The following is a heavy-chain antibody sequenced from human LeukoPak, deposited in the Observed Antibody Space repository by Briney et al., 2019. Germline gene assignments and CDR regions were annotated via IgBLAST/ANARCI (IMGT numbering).Heavy chain of an antibody. V-gene: IGHV3-53*05. J-gene: IGHJ4*02. CDR2: IYSGGST. D-gene: IGHD3-3*01. CDR3: AKDSVQLRFLEWLSFDY. Sequence: GGSLRLSCAASGFTVSRNYMSWVRQAPGKGLEWVSVIYSGGSTYYADSVKGRFTISRDNSKNTLYLQMNSLRAEDTAVYYCAKDSVQLRFLEWLSFDYWGQGTLVTVSS. CDR1: GFTVSRNY.